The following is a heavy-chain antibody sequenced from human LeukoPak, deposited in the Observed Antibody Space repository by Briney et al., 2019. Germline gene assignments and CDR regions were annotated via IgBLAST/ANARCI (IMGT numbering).Heavy chain of an antibody. D-gene: IGHD5-12*01. J-gene: IGHJ4*02. V-gene: IGHV1-18*01. CDR3: ARGVDPGDY. CDR1: GGTFSSYA. CDR2: ISAYNGNT. Sequence: ASVRVSCKASGGTFSSYAISWVRRAPGQGLEWMGWISAYNGNTNYAQKLQGRVTMTTDTSTSTAYMELRSLRSDDTAVYYCARGVDPGDYWGQGTLVTVSS.